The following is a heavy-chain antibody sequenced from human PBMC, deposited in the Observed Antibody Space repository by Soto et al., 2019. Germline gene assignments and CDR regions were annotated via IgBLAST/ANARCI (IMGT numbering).Heavy chain of an antibody. CDR3: ARGLSVTLFDN. CDR1: GGSISTGGYY. J-gene: IGHJ4*02. CDR2: IYYSGST. V-gene: IGHV4-31*03. D-gene: IGHD4-17*01. Sequence: QVQLQESGPGLVKPSQTLALTCTVSGGSISTGGYYWNGIRQHPGKGLEWIGYIYYSGSTYYNPSLKSRVTMSVDTSKNQFSLKLSSVTAVDTAVYYCARGLSVTLFDNWGQGTLVTVSS.